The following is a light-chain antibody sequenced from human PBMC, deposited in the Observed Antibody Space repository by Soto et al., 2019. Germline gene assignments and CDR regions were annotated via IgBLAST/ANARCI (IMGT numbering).Light chain of an antibody. J-gene: IGKJ2*01. CDR2: DAS. V-gene: IGKV3D-15*01. Sequence: EIVMTQSPPTLSVSPGERATLSCRASQSVGSKLAWYQQRPGQAPRLLIYDASNRATGIPARFSGSGSGTEFSLTISSLQSEDFAVYYCQHFNNWPPKYTFGQGTRLEIK. CDR1: QSVGSK. CDR3: QHFNNWPPKYT.